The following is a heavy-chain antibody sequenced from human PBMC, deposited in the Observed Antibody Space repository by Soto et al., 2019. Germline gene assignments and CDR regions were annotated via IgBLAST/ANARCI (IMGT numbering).Heavy chain of an antibody. CDR3: ARRDQIAYYYGMDV. J-gene: IGHJ6*02. V-gene: IGHV3-74*01. Sequence: EVQLVESGGGLVQPGVSLRLSCAASALTFSSYWMHWVRQAPGKGPVWVSRINSDGSITGYADSVKGRFTISRDNAKNPLYLQMNSLSAEDTAVYYCARRDQIAYYYGMDVWGQGTTVTVSS. CDR1: ALTFSSYW. D-gene: IGHD2-21*01. CDR2: INSDGSIT.